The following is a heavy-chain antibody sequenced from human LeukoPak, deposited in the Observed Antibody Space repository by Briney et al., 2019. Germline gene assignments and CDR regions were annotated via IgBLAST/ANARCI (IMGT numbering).Heavy chain of an antibody. CDR3: ARGRRYYYDSSGYPLDY. D-gene: IGHD3-22*01. J-gene: IGHJ4*02. CDR2: INHSGST. Sequence: PSETLSLTCAGYGGSFSGYYWSWLRQPPGKGLEWIGEINHSGSTNYNPSLKSRVTISVDTSKNQFSLKLSSVSAADTAVYYCARGRRYYYDSSGYPLDYWGQGTLVTVSS. V-gene: IGHV4-34*01. CDR1: GGSFSGYY.